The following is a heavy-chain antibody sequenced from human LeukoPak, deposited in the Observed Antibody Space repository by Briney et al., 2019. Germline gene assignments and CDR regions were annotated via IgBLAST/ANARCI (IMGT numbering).Heavy chain of an antibody. J-gene: IGHJ6*03. Sequence: SETLSLTCTVSGGSISSSSYYWGWIRQPPGKGLEWIGSIYYSGSTYYNPSLKSRVTISVDTSKNQFSLKLSSVTAADTAVYYCARDGGVLWFGEARSVGYMDVWGKGTTVTVSS. CDR3: ARDGGVLWFGEARSVGYMDV. CDR1: GGSISSSSYY. D-gene: IGHD3-10*01. CDR2: IYYSGST. V-gene: IGHV4-39*07.